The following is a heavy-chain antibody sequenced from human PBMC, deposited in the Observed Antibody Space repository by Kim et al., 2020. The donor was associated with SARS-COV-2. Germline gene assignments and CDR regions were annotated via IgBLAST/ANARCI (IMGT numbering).Heavy chain of an antibody. Sequence: PVKARFTISRDDSTNTLYLQMNSLKPEDTAVYYCTTDHLFGELITRSVYWGQGTLVTVSS. V-gene: IGHV3-15*01. CDR3: TTDHLFGELITRSVY. J-gene: IGHJ4*02. D-gene: IGHD3-10*01.